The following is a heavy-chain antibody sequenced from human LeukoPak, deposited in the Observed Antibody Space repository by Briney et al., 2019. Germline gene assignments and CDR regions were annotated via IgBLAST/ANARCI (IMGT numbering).Heavy chain of an antibody. CDR1: GYTFTGYY. Sequence: ASVKVSCKASGYTFTGYYMHWVRQAPGQGLEWMGWINPNSGGTNYAQKFQGRVTMTRDTSISTAYMELSRLRSDDTAVYYCARVGVAGSSPGWFDPWGQGTLVTVSS. CDR2: INPNSGGT. V-gene: IGHV1-2*02. D-gene: IGHD6-13*01. CDR3: ARVGVAGSSPGWFDP. J-gene: IGHJ5*02.